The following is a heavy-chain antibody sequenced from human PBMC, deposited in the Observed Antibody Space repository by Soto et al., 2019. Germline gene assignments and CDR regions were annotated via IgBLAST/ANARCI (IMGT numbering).Heavy chain of an antibody. CDR2: IAWNSDII. V-gene: IGHV3-9*01. J-gene: IGHJ4*02. CDR1: GFRFEDYA. CDR3: ARGPDDYYDSSGYYPPRLFDY. D-gene: IGHD3-22*01. Sequence: GGSLRLSCAASGFRFEDYAMHWVRQAPGKGLEWVSGIAWNSDIIGYADSVKGRFTISRDNGKNSLYLQMNSLRAEDTAVYYCARGPDDYYDSSGYYPPRLFDYWGQGTLVTVSS.